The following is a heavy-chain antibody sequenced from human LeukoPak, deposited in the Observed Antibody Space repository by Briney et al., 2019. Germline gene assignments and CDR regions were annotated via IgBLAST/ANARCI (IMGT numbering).Heavy chain of an antibody. J-gene: IGHJ5*02. Sequence: PSETLSLTCGVSGGSISSSSDYWGWVRQPPGKGLEWIGSIYHSETTYYNPSLKSRVIISVDTSKNQFSLKLNSVTAADTAVYYCGRPNPDSSGYYGSFDPWGQGILVTVSS. CDR2: IYHSETT. CDR3: GRPNPDSSGYYGSFDP. CDR1: GGSISSSSDY. D-gene: IGHD3-22*01. V-gene: IGHV4-39*01.